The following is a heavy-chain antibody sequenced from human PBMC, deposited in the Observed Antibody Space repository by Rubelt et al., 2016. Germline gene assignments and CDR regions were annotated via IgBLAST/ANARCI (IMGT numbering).Heavy chain of an antibody. CDR2: ISYDGSNK. J-gene: IGHJ4*02. V-gene: IGHV3-30*04. D-gene: IGHD2-15*01. CDR1: GFTFSSYA. Sequence: QVQLVESGGGVVQPGRSLRLSCAASGFTFSSYAMHWVRQAPGKGLEWVAVISYDGSNKYYADSVKGRFPISRDNSKNTLYLQMNSLRAEDTAVYYCARGRIGYCSGGSCPEGFRDYWGQGTLVTVSS. CDR3: ARGRIGYCSGGSCPEGFRDY.